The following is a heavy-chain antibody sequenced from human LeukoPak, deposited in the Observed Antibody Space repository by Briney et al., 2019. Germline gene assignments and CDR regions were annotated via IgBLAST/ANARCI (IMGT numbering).Heavy chain of an antibody. CDR1: GFTFSTYS. CDR2: ISSSSSYI. D-gene: IGHD6-13*01. CDR3: ARFGHSSSWLDYFDY. Sequence: KPGGSLRLSCAASGFTFSTYSMNWVRQAPGKGLEWVSSISSSSSYIYYADSVKGRFTISRDNAKNSLYLQMNSLRAEDTAVYYCARFGHSSSWLDYFDYWGQGTLVTVSS. J-gene: IGHJ4*02. V-gene: IGHV3-21*01.